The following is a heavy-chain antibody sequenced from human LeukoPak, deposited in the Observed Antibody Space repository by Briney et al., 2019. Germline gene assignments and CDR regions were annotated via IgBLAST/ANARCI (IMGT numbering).Heavy chain of an antibody. Sequence: PGGSLRLACAASGFTFSTHAMSWVRHAPGKGLEWVAAISYGGDITFYAPSVQGRFTISRDNSKDTLYVQMDSLRAEDTAIYYCAKELRSGGVVTNFDYWGQGTLVIVSP. CDR2: ISYGGDIT. V-gene: IGHV3-23*01. CDR3: AKELRSGGVVTNFDY. CDR1: GFTFSTHA. J-gene: IGHJ4*02. D-gene: IGHD4-23*01.